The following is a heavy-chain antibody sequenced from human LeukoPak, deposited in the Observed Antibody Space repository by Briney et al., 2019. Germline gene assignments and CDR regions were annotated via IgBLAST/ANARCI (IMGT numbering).Heavy chain of an antibody. CDR3: AKDSGDGYTNHALFDY. CDR2: ISGSGGST. Sequence: PGGSLRLSCAASGFTFSSYWMSWVHQAPGKGLEWVSAISGSGGSTYYADSVKGQFTISRDNSKNTLYLQMNSLRADDTAVYYCAKDSGDGYTNHALFDYWGQGALVTVSS. D-gene: IGHD5-24*01. V-gene: IGHV3-23*01. CDR1: GFTFSSYW. J-gene: IGHJ4*02.